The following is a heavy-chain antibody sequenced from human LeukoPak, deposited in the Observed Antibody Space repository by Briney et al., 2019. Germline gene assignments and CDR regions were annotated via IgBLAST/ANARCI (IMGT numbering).Heavy chain of an antibody. J-gene: IGHJ3*02. CDR3: ARGRYYDFWSGRAFDI. CDR2: INHSGST. D-gene: IGHD3-3*01. CDR1: GGSFSGYY. Sequence: SETLSLTCAVYGGSFSGYYWSWIRQPPGKGLEWIGEINHSGSTNYNPSLKSRVTISVDTSKNQFSLKLSSVTAADTAVYYCARGRYYDFWSGRAFDIWGQGTMVTVSS. V-gene: IGHV4-34*01.